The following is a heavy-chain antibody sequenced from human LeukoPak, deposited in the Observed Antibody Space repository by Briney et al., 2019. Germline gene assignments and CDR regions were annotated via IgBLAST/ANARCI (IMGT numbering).Heavy chain of an antibody. Sequence: GGSLRLSCAASGFTFSDYYMSWIRQAPGKGLEWVSYVSSSSSYTNYADSVKGRFTISRDNAKNSLYLQMNSLRAEDTAVYYCASGWFGEGNYWGQGTLVTVSS. V-gene: IGHV3-11*06. J-gene: IGHJ4*02. CDR1: GFTFSDYY. D-gene: IGHD3-10*01. CDR2: VSSSSSYT. CDR3: ASGWFGEGNY.